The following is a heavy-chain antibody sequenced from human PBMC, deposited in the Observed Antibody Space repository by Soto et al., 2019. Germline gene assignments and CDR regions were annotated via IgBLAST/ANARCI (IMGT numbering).Heavy chain of an antibody. Sequence: QLQLQESGPGLAKPSETLSLTCTVSGGSISSSSYYWGWIRQPPGKGLEWVGSIYYLGNTYYNPSLGGLVSISVDTSKNQFSLKLNSVTDADTAVFYCAGLLPYVSSGYHLNYFGQGTLGTVSS. CDR3: AGLLPYVSSGYHLNY. V-gene: IGHV4-39*01. D-gene: IGHD3-22*01. CDR2: IYYLGNT. CDR1: GGSISSSSYY. J-gene: IGHJ4*02.